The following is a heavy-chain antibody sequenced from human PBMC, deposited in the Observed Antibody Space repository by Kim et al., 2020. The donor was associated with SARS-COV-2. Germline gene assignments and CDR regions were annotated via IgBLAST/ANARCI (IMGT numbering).Heavy chain of an antibody. V-gene: IGHV3-21*01. D-gene: IGHD3-10*01. CDR2: ISSSSSYI. CDR1: GFTFSSYS. J-gene: IGHJ6*02. CDR3: ARQDDLLWFGESIDGMDV. Sequence: GGSLRLSCAASGFTFSSYSMNWVRQAPGKGLEWVSSISSSSSYIYYADSVKGRFTISRDNAKNSLYLQMNSLRAEDTAVYYCARQDDLLWFGESIDGMDVWGQGTTVTVSS.